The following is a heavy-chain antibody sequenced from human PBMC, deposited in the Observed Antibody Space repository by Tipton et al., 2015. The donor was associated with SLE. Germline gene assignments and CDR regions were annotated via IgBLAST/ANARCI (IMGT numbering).Heavy chain of an antibody. Sequence: TLSLTCTVSGGSISSGDYYWSWIRQPPGKGLEWIGEINHSGSTNYNPSLQSRVTISVDTSKNQFSLKLSSVTAADTAVYYCASLFGSKDYWGQGTLVTVSS. CDR1: GGSISSGDYY. D-gene: IGHD3-10*02. CDR2: INHSGST. J-gene: IGHJ4*02. V-gene: IGHV4-30-4*01. CDR3: ASLFGSKDY.